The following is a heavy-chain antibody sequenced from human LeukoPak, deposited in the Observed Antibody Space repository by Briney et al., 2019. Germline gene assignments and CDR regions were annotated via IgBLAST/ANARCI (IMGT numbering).Heavy chain of an antibody. CDR3: ARVRVEMATITVFDY. J-gene: IGHJ4*02. Sequence: PSETLSPTCTVSGASFSTDNYYWSWIRQPPGKGLEWIGCIYYSGSTNYDPSLKSRVTISVDTSKKQFSLKLSSVTAADTAVYYCARVRVEMATITVFDYWGQGTLVTVSS. V-gene: IGHV4-61*01. CDR2: IYYSGST. D-gene: IGHD5-24*01. CDR1: GASFSTDNYY.